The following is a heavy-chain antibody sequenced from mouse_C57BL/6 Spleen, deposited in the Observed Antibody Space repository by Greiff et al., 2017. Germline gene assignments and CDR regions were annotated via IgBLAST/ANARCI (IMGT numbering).Heavy chain of an antibody. CDR2: ISSGGDYI. CDR3: TRERGYDYDWEWYFDV. V-gene: IGHV5-9-1*02. J-gene: IGHJ1*03. Sequence: EVQGVESGEGLVKPGGSLKLSCAASGFTFSSYAMSWVRQTPEKRLEWVAYISSGGDYIYYADTVKGRFTISRDNARNTLYLQMSSLKSEDTAMYYCTRERGYDYDWEWYFDVWGTGTTVTVSS. CDR1: GFTFSSYA. D-gene: IGHD2-4*01.